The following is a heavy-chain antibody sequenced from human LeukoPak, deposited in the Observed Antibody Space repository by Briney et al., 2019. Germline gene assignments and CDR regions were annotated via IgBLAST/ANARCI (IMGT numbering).Heavy chain of an antibody. V-gene: IGHV4-61*10. Sequence: SETLSLTCTVSGGSISSGSYYWSWIRQPAGKGLEWIGEINHSGSTNYNPSLKSRVTISVDTSKNQFSLKLSSVTVADTAVYYCARGAWIQLWFNYWGQGTLVTVSS. CDR1: GGSISSGSYY. D-gene: IGHD5-18*01. CDR2: INHSGST. CDR3: ARGAWIQLWFNY. J-gene: IGHJ4*02.